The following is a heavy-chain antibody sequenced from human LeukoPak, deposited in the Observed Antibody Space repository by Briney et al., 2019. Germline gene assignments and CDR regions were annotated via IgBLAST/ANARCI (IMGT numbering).Heavy chain of an antibody. CDR1: GFTFSSYG. CDR3: AKVREIMFRGPQDY. Sequence: PGRSLRLSCAASGFTFSSYGMHWVRQAPGKGLEWVAVISYDGNNKYHADSVKGRFTISRDNSQNTLYLQMDSLRPDDTAVYYCAKVREIMFRGPQDYWGQGTLVTVSS. V-gene: IGHV3-30*18. J-gene: IGHJ4*02. D-gene: IGHD3-16*01. CDR2: ISYDGNNK.